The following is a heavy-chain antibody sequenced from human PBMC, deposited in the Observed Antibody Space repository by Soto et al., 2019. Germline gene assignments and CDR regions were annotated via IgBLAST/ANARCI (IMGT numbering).Heavy chain of an antibody. CDR3: ARDMTTVTTDDY. D-gene: IGHD4-17*01. J-gene: IGHJ4*02. Sequence: SETLSLTCAVYGGSFSGYYWSWIRQPPGKGLEWIGEINHSGSTNYNPSLKSRVTISVDTSKNQFSLKLSSVTAADTAVYYCARDMTTVTTDDYWGQGTLVTVSS. CDR1: GGSFSGYY. CDR2: INHSGST. V-gene: IGHV4-34*01.